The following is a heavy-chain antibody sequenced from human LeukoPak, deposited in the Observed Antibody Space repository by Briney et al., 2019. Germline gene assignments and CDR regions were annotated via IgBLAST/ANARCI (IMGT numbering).Heavy chain of an antibody. V-gene: IGHV3-53*04. CDR1: GFTFSSYA. Sequence: GGSLRLSCAASGFTFSSYAMSWVRQAPGKGLEWVSVIYSGGSTYYADSVKGRFTISRHNSKNTLYLQMNSLRAEDTAVYYCASRIYDYGGNWRDYWGQGTLVTVSS. D-gene: IGHD4-17*01. CDR2: IYSGGST. J-gene: IGHJ4*02. CDR3: ASRIYDYGGNWRDY.